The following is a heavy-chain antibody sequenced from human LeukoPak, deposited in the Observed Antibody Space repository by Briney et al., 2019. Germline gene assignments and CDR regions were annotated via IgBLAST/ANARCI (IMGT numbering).Heavy chain of an antibody. Sequence: GRSLRLSCAASGFTFSSYGMHWVRQAPGKGLEWVAVIWYDGSIKYYADSVKGRFTISRDNSKNTLYLQMNSLRAEDTAVYYCASDLYYGSGSYYNLNTYYYYGMDVWGQGTTVTVSS. D-gene: IGHD3-10*01. V-gene: IGHV3-33*01. J-gene: IGHJ6*02. CDR1: GFTFSSYG. CDR2: IWYDGSIK. CDR3: ASDLYYGSGSYYNLNTYYYYGMDV.